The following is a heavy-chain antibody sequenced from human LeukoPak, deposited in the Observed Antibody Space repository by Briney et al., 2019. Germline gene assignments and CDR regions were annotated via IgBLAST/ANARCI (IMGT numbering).Heavy chain of an antibody. V-gene: IGHV3-23*01. CDR1: GFTLSNYA. J-gene: IGHJ3*01. Sequence: GGSLSLSCAVSGFTLSNYAMSWVRQAPGKGLEWISILSGDGAKTYYADSVKGRFTISRDLSKNTMYLQMNSLKPEDTAIYYCAGDSDLQPRNGFHLWGQGTGATLSS. CDR2: LSGDGAKT. D-gene: IGHD1-14*01. CDR3: AGDSDLQPRNGFHL.